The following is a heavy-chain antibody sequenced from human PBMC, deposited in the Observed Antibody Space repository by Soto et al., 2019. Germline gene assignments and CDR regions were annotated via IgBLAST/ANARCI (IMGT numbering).Heavy chain of an antibody. D-gene: IGHD6-19*01. CDR3: AIDWASIAVAGCPFNSEYFQH. CDR1: GFTFSSYA. J-gene: IGHJ1*01. Sequence: EVQLLESGGGLVQPGGSLRLSCAASGFTFSSYAMSWVRQAPGKRLEWVSAISGSGCSTYYADYVKGRFTISRDNSNNKLYLHMNCLRAEDTAVYYCAIDWASIAVAGCPFNSEYFQHWGQGTLVTVSS. CDR2: ISGSGCST. V-gene: IGHV3-23*01.